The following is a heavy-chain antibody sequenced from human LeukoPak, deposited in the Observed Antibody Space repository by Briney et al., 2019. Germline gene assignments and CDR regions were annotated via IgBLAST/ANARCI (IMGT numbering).Heavy chain of an antibody. CDR3: ARGGETTVIPFYFYYTDV. CDR1: GGAFSSFA. D-gene: IGHD4-17*01. CDR2: IIPAINTT. Sequence: GASVKISCKASGGAFSSFAISWVRQAPGQGLEWMGGIIPAINTTNYAQKFQGRVTVTTDESTSTAYMELSSLKSEDTAVYYCARGGETTVIPFYFYYTDVWGKGTTVTVSS. V-gene: IGHV1-69*05. J-gene: IGHJ6*03.